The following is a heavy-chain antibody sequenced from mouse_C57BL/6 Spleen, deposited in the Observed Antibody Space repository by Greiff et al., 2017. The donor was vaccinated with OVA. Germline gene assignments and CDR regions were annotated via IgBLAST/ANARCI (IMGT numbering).Heavy chain of an antibody. J-gene: IGHJ2*01. V-gene: IGHV1-52*01. D-gene: IGHD1-1*01. Sequence: QVQLKQPGAELVRPGSSVKLSCKASGYTFTSYWMHWVKQRPIQGLEWIGNIDPSDSETHYNQKFKDKATLTVDKSSSTAYMQLSSLTSEDSAVYYCARDGKEGFDYWGQGTTLTVSS. CDR3: ARDGKEGFDY. CDR1: GYTFTSYW. CDR2: IDPSDSET.